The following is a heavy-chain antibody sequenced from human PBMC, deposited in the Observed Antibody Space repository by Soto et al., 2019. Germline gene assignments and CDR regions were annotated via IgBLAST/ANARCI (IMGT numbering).Heavy chain of an antibody. Sequence: QVQLVASGGGLVKPGGSLRLSCAASGFTFSDYYMSWIRQAPGKGLEWVSYISSSGSTIYYADSVKGRFTISRDNAKNSLDQRTNRLRAEDTALYYCERESTEYCSRTSGYGRLGAFDIWGQGTMFTVSS. D-gene: IGHD2-2*01. V-gene: IGHV3-11*01. CDR2: ISSSGSTI. CDR3: ERESTEYCSRTSGYGRLGAFDI. J-gene: IGHJ3*02. CDR1: GFTFSDYY.